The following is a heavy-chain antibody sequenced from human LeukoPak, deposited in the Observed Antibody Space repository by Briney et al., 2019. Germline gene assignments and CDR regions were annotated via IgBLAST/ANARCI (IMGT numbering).Heavy chain of an antibody. Sequence: GSLRLSCAASGFTFSSYEMNWVRQAPGKGLEWIGSIYYSGSTYYNPSLKSRVTISVDTSKNQFSLKLSSVTAADTAVYYCAETYYYDSSGYKDSLYAFDIWGQGTMVTVSS. CDR2: IYYSGST. D-gene: IGHD3-22*01. V-gene: IGHV4-59*05. CDR1: GFTFSSYE. CDR3: AETYYYDSSGYKDSLYAFDI. J-gene: IGHJ3*02.